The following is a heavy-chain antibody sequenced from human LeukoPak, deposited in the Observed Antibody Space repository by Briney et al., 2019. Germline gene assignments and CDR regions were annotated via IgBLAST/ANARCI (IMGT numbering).Heavy chain of an antibody. J-gene: IGHJ4*02. CDR2: IYHSGST. Sequence: SETLSLTCAVSGDSITRSNWWSWVRQTPGKGLEWIGEIYHSGSTNYNPSLKSRVTISVDTSKNQFSLKLSSVTAADTAVYYCARPHSGTVNASTYGVIDYWGQGTLVTVSS. D-gene: IGHD2-8*01. CDR1: GDSITRSNW. CDR3: ARPHSGTVNASTYGVIDY. V-gene: IGHV4-4*02.